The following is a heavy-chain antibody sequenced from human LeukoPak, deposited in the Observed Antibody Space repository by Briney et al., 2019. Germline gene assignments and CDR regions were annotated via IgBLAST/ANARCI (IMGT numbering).Heavy chain of an antibody. CDR1: GGSISSYY. Sequence: PSETLSLTCTVSGGSISSYYWSWIRQPPGKGLEWIGYIYYSGSTNYNPSLKSRVTISVDTSKNQFSLKLSSVTAADTAVYYCAREGVGPGGELFDYWGQGTLVTVSS. V-gene: IGHV4-59*01. D-gene: IGHD3-16*01. J-gene: IGHJ4*02. CDR2: IYYSGST. CDR3: AREGVGPGGELFDY.